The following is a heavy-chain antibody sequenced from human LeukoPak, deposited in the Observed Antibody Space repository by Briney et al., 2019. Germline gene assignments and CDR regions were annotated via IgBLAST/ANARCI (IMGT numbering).Heavy chain of an antibody. V-gene: IGHV3-30*02. D-gene: IGHD5-12*01. CDR2: IRYDGSTK. J-gene: IGHJ4*02. CDR3: TRGYVGIDY. Sequence: PGGSLRLSCAASGFTFSNYGMHWVRQAPGKGLEWVTFIRYDGSTKFYADSVKGRFTISRDNSKNTLYLQMNSLRAEDTAVYYCTRGYVGIDYWGQGTLVTVSS. CDR1: GFTFSNYG.